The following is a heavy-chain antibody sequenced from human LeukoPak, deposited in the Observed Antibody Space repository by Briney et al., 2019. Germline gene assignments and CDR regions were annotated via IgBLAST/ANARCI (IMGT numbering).Heavy chain of an antibody. D-gene: IGHD5-12*01. CDR2: IYYTGAT. CDR3: ARGFTYSGYGWFDP. Sequence: SGTQSLTCTVSGGSITTPTYYWGWIRQPPGKGLEWIGTIYYTGATYYNPSLKSRVTISVDTSKNQFSLKLSSVTAADTAVYYCARGFTYSGYGWFDPWGQGTLVTVSS. J-gene: IGHJ5*02. CDR1: GGSITTPTYY. V-gene: IGHV4-39*07.